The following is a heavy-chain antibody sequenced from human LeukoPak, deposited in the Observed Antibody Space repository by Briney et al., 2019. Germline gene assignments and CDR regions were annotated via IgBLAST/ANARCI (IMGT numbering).Heavy chain of an antibody. D-gene: IGHD3-3*01. CDR1: GYTFTSYY. CDR2: INPSGGGT. Sequence: GASVKVSCTASGYTFTSYYMHWVRQAPGQGLEWMGIINPSGGGTSYAQKFQGRVTMTRDTSTSTVYMELSSLRSEDTAVYYCARGGESSYTGLEWSPNAFDIWGQGTMVTVSS. V-gene: IGHV1-46*01. J-gene: IGHJ3*02. CDR3: ARGGESSYTGLEWSPNAFDI.